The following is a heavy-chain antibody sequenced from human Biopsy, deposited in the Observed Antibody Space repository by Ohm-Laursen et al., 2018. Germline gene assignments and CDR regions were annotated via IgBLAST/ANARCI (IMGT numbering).Heavy chain of an antibody. Sequence: GTLSLTCIVSGDSISSYYWSWIRQPPGKGLEWIGYVYYTGSTDYNPSLQSRVTISVDTSKNHFSLRLRSVTPADTAIYYCARDRGYYSDRTIPGYFDLWGRGTLVTVSS. CDR1: GDSISSYY. CDR2: VYYTGST. J-gene: IGHJ2*01. V-gene: IGHV4-59*01. CDR3: ARDRGYYSDRTIPGYFDL. D-gene: IGHD3-22*01.